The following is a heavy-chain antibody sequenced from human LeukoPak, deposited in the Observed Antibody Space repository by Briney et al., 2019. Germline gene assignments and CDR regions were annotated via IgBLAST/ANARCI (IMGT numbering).Heavy chain of an antibody. CDR2: ISSSSYI. V-gene: IGHV3-21*04. Sequence: GGSLRLSCAASGFTFSSYSMNWVRQAPGKGLEWVSSISSSSYIYYADSVKGRFTLSRDNSMNTLYLQMNSLRAEDTAVYYCAKDVESGRSADYWGQGTLVTVSS. CDR3: AKDVESGRSADY. J-gene: IGHJ4*02. CDR1: GFTFSSYS. D-gene: IGHD3-10*01.